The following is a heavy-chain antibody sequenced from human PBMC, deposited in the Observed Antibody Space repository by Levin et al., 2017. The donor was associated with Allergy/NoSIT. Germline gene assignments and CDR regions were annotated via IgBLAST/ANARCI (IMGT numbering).Heavy chain of an antibody. J-gene: IGHJ5*02. Sequence: ASVKVSCKASGFTFTIYDIHWVRQAPGQGLEWVGRLNPNTGGTDSAQKFMGRVIMTRDTSTTTAFMELTRLRPDDTAIYYCARETIAAPPYNWFDTWGQGALVTVSS. CDR1: GFTFTIYD. CDR2: LNPNTGGT. D-gene: IGHD6-13*01. CDR3: ARETIAAPPYNWFDT. V-gene: IGHV1-2*06.